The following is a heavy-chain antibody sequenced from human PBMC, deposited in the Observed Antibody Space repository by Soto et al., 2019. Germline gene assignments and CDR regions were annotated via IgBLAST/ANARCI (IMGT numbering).Heavy chain of an antibody. CDR2: ISAYNGNT. CDR3: ARDVGIVVVVAATYHYYYGMDV. Sequence: QVQLVQSGAEVKKPGASVEVSCKASGYTFTSYGISWVRQAPGQGLEWMGWISAYNGNTNYAQKLQGRVTMTTDTPKRTDDREVRSLRSDDTAGYYCARDVGIVVVVAATYHYYYGMDVWGQGTTVTVSS. D-gene: IGHD2-15*01. J-gene: IGHJ6*02. CDR1: GYTFTSYG. V-gene: IGHV1-18*01.